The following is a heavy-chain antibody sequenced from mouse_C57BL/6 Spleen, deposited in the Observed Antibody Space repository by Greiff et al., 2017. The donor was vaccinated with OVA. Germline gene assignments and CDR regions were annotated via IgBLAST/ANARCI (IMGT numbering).Heavy chain of an antibody. J-gene: IGHJ2*01. CDR3: ARRGRGEEPLYYFDY. V-gene: IGHV1-55*01. Sequence: VQLQQSGAELVKPGASVKMSCKASGYTFTSYWITWVKQRPGQGLEWIGDIYPGSGSTNYNEKFKSKATLTVDTSSSTAYMQLSSLTSEDSAVYYCARRGRGEEPLYYFDYWGQGTTLTVSS. CDR1: GYTFTSYW. CDR2: IYPGSGST. D-gene: IGHD2-13*01.